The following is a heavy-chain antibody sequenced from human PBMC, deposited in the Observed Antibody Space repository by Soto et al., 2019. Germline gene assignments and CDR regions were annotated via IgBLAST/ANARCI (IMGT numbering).Heavy chain of an antibody. CDR3: AKDFAYDSSGYYGDP. D-gene: IGHD3-22*01. CDR1: GFTFSSYA. CDR2: ISGSGGST. Sequence: HPGGSLRLSCAASGFTFSSYAMSWVRQAPGKGLEWVSAISGSGGSTYYADSVKGRFTISRDNSKNTLYLQMNSLRAEDTAVYYCAKDFAYDSSGYYGDPWGQGTLVTVSS. V-gene: IGHV3-23*01. J-gene: IGHJ5*02.